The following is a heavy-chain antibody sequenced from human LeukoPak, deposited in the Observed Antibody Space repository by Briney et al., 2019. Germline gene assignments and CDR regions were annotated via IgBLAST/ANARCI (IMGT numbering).Heavy chain of an antibody. J-gene: IGHJ4*02. CDR1: GFTLSPYW. CDR2: INRDGSSS. D-gene: IGHD3-22*01. Sequence: GGSLRLSCAASGFTLSPYWMHWLRQAPGGGVVWVSRINRDGSSSAYADSVKGRFTISRDNAKNTLSLQMNSLRAEDTAVYYCARDPDSYHSGAYYSFFDYWGQGILVTVSS. CDR3: ARDPDSYHSGAYYSFFDY. V-gene: IGHV3-74*01.